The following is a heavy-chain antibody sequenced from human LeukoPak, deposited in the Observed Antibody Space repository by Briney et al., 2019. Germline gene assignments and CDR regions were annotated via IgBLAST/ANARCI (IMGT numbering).Heavy chain of an antibody. CDR2: IKSKTDGGTT. CDR3: TTDTLYYYDSSGYYYVDY. D-gene: IGHD3-22*01. V-gene: IGHV3-15*01. J-gene: IGHJ4*02. CDR1: GFTFSNAW. Sequence: GGSLRLSCAASGFTFSNAWMSWVRQAPGKGLEWVGRIKSKTDGGTTDYAAPVKGRFTISRDDSKNTLYLQMNSLKTEGTAVYYCTTDTLYYYDSSGYYYVDYWGQGTLVTVSS.